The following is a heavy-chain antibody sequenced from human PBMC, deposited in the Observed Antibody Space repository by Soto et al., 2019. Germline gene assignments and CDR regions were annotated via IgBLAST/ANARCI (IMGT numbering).Heavy chain of an antibody. CDR3: ARAGRLGYCSSTSCLYYYYYGMDV. CDR1: RGSFSGYY. CDR2: INHSGST. D-gene: IGHD2-2*03. V-gene: IGHV4-34*01. Sequence: PSETLSLTCAVYRGSFSGYYWSWIRQPPGKGLEGIGEINHSGSTNYNPSLKSRVTISVDTSKNQFSLKLSSVTAADTAVYYCARAGRLGYCSSTSCLYYYYYGMDVWGQGPTVTVS. J-gene: IGHJ6*02.